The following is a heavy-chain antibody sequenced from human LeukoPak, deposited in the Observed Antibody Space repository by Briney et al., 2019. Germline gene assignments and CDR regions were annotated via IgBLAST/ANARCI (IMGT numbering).Heavy chain of an antibody. CDR2: IYYSGST. Sequence: SETLSLTCTVSGGSITSSSYYWGWIRQPPGKGLQWIGSIYYSGSTYYNPSLKSRVTISVDTSKIQFSLKLSSVTAADTAVYCCARDNALRDIVVVVAATKLHWFDPWGQGTLVTVSS. V-gene: IGHV4-39*02. J-gene: IGHJ5*02. CDR3: ARDNALRDIVVVVAATKLHWFDP. CDR1: GGSITSSSYY. D-gene: IGHD2-15*01.